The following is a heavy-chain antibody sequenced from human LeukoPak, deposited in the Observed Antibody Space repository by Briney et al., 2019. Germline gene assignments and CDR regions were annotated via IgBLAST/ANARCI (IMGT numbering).Heavy chain of an antibody. D-gene: IGHD1-1*01. Sequence: SGGSLRLSCGASGFTFSSFGMHWLRQAPGKGLEWVAIIWYDGSDKYYSDSVKGRFTIPRDNSKNTLYLQRNGLRAEDTAVYYCAKDWGTTGTTGWLFDYWGQGTLVTVSS. CDR3: AKDWGTTGTTGWLFDY. J-gene: IGHJ4*02. CDR1: GFTFSSFG. CDR2: IWYDGSDK. V-gene: IGHV3-33*06.